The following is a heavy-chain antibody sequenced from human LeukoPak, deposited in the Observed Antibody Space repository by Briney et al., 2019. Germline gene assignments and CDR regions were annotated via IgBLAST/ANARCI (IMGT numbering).Heavy chain of an antibody. D-gene: IGHD6-19*01. V-gene: IGHV3-48*01. CDR1: GFTFSSYS. J-gene: IGHJ4*02. CDR2: ISSSSSTI. CDR3: ARVGYSSGWYRN. Sequence: GGSLRLSCAASGFTFSSYSMNWVRQAPGKGLEWVSYISSSSSTIYYADSVKGRFTISRDNSKNTLYLQMNSLRAEDTAVYYCARVGYSSGWYRNWGQGTLVTVSS.